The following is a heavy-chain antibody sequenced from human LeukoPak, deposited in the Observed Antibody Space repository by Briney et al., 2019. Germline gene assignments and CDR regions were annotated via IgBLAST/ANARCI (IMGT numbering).Heavy chain of an antibody. CDR3: ARVQGSSGPGIFEY. Sequence: PGGSLRLSCAASGFTFSNYWMSWVRQAPGKGLEWVANIKQDGSAKFYVDSVKGRFTISRDNAKKSLYLQVNSLRVEDTAVYYCARVQGSSGPGIFEYWGQGTLVTVSS. CDR1: GFTFSNYW. V-gene: IGHV3-7*01. D-gene: IGHD6-19*01. J-gene: IGHJ4*02. CDR2: IKQDGSAK.